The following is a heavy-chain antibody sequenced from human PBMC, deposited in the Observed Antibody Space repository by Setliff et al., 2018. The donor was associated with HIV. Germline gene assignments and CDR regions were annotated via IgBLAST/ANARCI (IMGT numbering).Heavy chain of an antibody. V-gene: IGHV1-8*01. CDR2: MNPNSGVS. D-gene: IGHD3-10*01. CDR1: GHTFTNYD. CDR3: ARGKGVGGVIITGGLDV. J-gene: IGHJ6*02. Sequence: ASVKVSCKPSGHTFTNYDIHWMRRATGQGLEWMGWMNPNSGVSGYALKFHDRVTMTRDTSITTAYMGLRSLTSEDTAVYYCARGKGVGGVIITGGLDVWGQGTTVTVSS.